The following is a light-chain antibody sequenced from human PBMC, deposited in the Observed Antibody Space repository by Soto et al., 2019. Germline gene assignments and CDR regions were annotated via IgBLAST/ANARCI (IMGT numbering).Light chain of an antibody. CDR1: SSDVGGYNY. Sequence: QSALTQPASVSGSPGQSITISCTGTSSDVGGYNYVSWYQQHPGKAPKLMIYEVSNRPSGVSNRFSGSKSGNTASLTISGLQAEEGADYYCSSYTTTTPLVLFGGGTKVTV. V-gene: IGLV2-14*01. CDR3: SSYTTTTPLVL. CDR2: EVS. J-gene: IGLJ2*01.